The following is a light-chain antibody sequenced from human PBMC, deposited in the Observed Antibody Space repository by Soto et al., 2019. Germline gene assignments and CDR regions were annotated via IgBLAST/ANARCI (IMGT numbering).Light chain of an antibody. CDR1: QSVSSSY. V-gene: IGKV3-20*01. J-gene: IGKJ2*01. Sequence: EIVLTQSPGTLSLSPGERATLSCRASQSVSSSYLAWYQQKPGQAPRLLIYGGSSRATGIPDRFSGSGSGTDVTLIISRLESEDFAVYYCQQYGSSPSFGQGTKLEIK. CDR3: QQYGSSPS. CDR2: GGS.